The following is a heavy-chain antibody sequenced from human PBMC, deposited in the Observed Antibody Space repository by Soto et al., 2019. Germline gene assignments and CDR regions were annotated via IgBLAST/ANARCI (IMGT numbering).Heavy chain of an antibody. CDR2: IYHMGNT. Sequence: SETLSLTCTVSGASVINSNYYWTWIRQPPGKGLEWLGYIYHMGNTIYNTALWSRITMSVDTFNKQFSLRLSAVTAADTAVYCCARMKVEAAPREVDYWGPGTLVT. J-gene: IGHJ4*02. V-gene: IGHV4-61*01. CDR1: GASVINSNYY. CDR3: ARMKVEAAPREVDY. D-gene: IGHD2-15*01.